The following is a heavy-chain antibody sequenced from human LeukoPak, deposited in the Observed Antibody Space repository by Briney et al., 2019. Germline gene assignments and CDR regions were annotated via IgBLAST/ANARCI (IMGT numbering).Heavy chain of an antibody. Sequence: SGGSLRLSCAASGFTFSDYYMSWIRQAPGKGLEWVSYIDNSGRTIYYADSVKGRFTISRDNSKNSLYLQMNSLRTEDTALYYCAKESPEQWLDYYYGMDVWGQGTTVTVSS. V-gene: IGHV3-11*01. J-gene: IGHJ6*02. D-gene: IGHD6-19*01. CDR3: AKESPEQWLDYYYGMDV. CDR2: IDNSGRTI. CDR1: GFTFSDYY.